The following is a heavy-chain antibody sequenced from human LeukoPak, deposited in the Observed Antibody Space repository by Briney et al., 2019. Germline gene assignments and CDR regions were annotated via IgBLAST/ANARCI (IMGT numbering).Heavy chain of an antibody. CDR1: GYTFTNYG. CDR2: ISAYNGNT. Sequence: ASVKVSCKASGYTFTNYGISWVRQAPGQGLEWMGWISAYNGNTNYAQKLQGRVTMTTDTSTSTAYMELRSLRSDDTAVYYCARGVYILTGHSRLDPWGQGTLVTVSS. D-gene: IGHD3-9*01. J-gene: IGHJ5*02. V-gene: IGHV1-18*04. CDR3: ARGVYILTGHSRLDP.